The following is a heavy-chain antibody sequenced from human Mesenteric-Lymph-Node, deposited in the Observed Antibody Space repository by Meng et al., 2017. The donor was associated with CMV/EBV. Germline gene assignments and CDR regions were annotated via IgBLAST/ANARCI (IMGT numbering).Heavy chain of an antibody. J-gene: IGHJ4*02. V-gene: IGHV1-18*04. CDR1: GYTFTSYY. Sequence: ASVKVSCKASGYTFTSYYMHWVRQAPGQGLEWMGWIGAKKGNTNYAQKLQGRVTMTTDTSTSTAYMELRSLRSDDTAIYYCARLYCTRTSCHYFDYWGQGTLVTV. CDR3: ARLYCTRTSCHYFDY. D-gene: IGHD2-2*01. CDR2: IGAKKGNT.